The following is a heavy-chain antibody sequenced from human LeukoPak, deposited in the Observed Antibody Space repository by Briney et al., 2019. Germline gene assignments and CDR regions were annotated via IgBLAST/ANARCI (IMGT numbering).Heavy chain of an antibody. CDR2: ISSSGNTV. CDR3: ASEGATTGSDAFDI. CDR1: GFTFSSYE. J-gene: IGHJ3*02. Sequence: PGGSLRLSCAASGFTFSSYEMNWVRQAPGKGLEWVSYISSSGNTVYYADSVKGRFTISRDNAKTSLYLQMNSLRAEDTAIYYCASEGATTGSDAFDIWGQGTMVTVSS. D-gene: IGHD1-26*01. V-gene: IGHV3-48*03.